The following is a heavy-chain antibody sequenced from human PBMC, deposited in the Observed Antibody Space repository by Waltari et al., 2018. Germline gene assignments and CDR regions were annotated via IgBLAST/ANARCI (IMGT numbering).Heavy chain of an antibody. CDR3: ARDAIVGATNWFDP. J-gene: IGHJ5*02. D-gene: IGHD1-26*01. CDR2: MKNVGRWK. Sequence: EVQLVESGGGLVQPGGSLRLSCAASGFTFSSYWMSWVRQAPGKGLEWVGNMKNVGRWKCVVGSVKGRFTTYRDNAKNSLYLQMNGLRAEGTAVYYCARDAIVGATNWFDPWGQGTLVTVSS. CDR1: GFTFSSYW. V-gene: IGHV3-7*01.